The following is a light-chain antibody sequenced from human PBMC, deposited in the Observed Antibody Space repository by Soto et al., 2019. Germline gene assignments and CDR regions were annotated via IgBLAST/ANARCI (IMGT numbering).Light chain of an antibody. CDR2: EVS. J-gene: IGLJ1*01. V-gene: IGLV2-8*01. Sequence: QSVLTQPPSASGSPGQSVTISCTGTSSDVGGYNFVSWYQLHPGKAPKLMIFEVSKRPSGVPDRFSGSKSDNTASLTVSGLQAEDEADYYCSSYAGSSNFVFGTGTKLTVL. CDR3: SSYAGSSNFV. CDR1: SSDVGGYNF.